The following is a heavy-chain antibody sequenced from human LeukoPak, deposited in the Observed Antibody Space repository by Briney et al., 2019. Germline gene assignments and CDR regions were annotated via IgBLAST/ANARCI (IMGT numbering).Heavy chain of an antibody. CDR2: FDPEDGET. J-gene: IGHJ4*02. V-gene: IGHV1-24*01. D-gene: IGHD6-19*01. CDR3: ATSGYSSGWYDRH. Sequence: ASANVSCKVSGYTLTELSMHWVRQAPGKGLEWMGGFDPEDGETIYAQKFQGRVTMTEDTSTDTAYMELSSLRSEDTAVYYCATSGYSSGWYDRHWGQGTLVTVSS. CDR1: GYTLTELS.